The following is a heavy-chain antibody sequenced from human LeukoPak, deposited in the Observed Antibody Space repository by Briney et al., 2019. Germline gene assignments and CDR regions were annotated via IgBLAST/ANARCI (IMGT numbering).Heavy chain of an antibody. CDR1: GFTISSYG. V-gene: IGHV3-30*03. CDR2: ISYDGSNK. Sequence: GRSLRLSCAASGFTISSYGMHWVRQAPGKGLEWVAVISYDGSNKYYADSVKGRFTITRDNSKNTLYLQMNSLRAEDTAVYYCARDSPFEWDVFGDSFDIWGQGTVVTVSS. CDR3: ARDSPFEWDVFGDSFDI. D-gene: IGHD1-26*01. J-gene: IGHJ3*02.